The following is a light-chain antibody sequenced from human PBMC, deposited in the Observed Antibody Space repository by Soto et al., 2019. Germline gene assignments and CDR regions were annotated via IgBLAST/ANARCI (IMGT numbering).Light chain of an antibody. J-gene: IGKJ2*01. CDR3: QQYNSFPYT. CDR2: GAS. V-gene: IGKV3-15*01. CDR1: QTVSNN. Sequence: EIVMTQSPATLSVSPGERATLSCRASQTVSNNLAWYQQKPGQAPRLLIYGASTRATGIPARFSGSGSGTEFTLTISSLQSDDFATYYCQQYNSFPYTFGQGTKVDIK.